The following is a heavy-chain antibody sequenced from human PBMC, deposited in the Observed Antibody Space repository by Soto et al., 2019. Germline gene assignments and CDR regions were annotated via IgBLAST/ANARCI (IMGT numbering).Heavy chain of an antibody. D-gene: IGHD6-19*01. Sequence: EVQLLESGGGLVQPGGSLRLSCAASGFIFSSYAMNWVRQAPGRGLEWVSGISGSGSSPYYADSVKGRFTISRDNSKNTLYLQMNSLRAEDTAVYYCAKYGEQWLPTGDWGQGTLVTVSS. J-gene: IGHJ4*02. CDR3: AKYGEQWLPTGD. V-gene: IGHV3-23*01. CDR1: GFIFSSYA. CDR2: ISGSGSSP.